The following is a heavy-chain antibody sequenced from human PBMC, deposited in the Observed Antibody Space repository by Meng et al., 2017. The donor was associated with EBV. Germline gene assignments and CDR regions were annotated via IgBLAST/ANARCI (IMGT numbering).Heavy chain of an antibody. D-gene: IGHD5/OR15-5a*01. V-gene: IGHV4-39*01. CDR2: AHYSGRT. J-gene: IGHJ4*02. CDR1: CDSISSFYY. Sequence: QLQLQESGPGQVKPSXXLSLTXXVACDSISSFYYWAWLRQPPGRGLEWIGSAHYSGRTYYSPSLRSRVTVSIDTSKNQFSLRLTSVTAADTALYYCARPFPSIVSPRLDPFGDWGQGPLVTVAS. CDR3: ARPFPSIVSPRLDPFGD.